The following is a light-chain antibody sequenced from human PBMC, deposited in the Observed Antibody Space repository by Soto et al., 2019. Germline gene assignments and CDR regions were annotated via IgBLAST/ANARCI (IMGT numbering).Light chain of an antibody. CDR2: DVT. CDR3: ASYSSSSLYV. J-gene: IGLJ1*01. Sequence: QSLLTQPASVSGSPRQSITISRTGTNSDVGGSIYVSWFQQHPGKAPRLMIYDVTSRPSGVSNRFSGSKSGNTAFLTISGLQAEDEADYYCASYSSSSLYVFGTGTKVTVL. V-gene: IGLV2-14*03. CDR1: NSDVGGSIY.